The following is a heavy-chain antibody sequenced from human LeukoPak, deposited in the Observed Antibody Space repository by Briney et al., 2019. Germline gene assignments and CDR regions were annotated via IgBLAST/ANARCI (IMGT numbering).Heavy chain of an antibody. CDR1: GFTFSTYA. V-gene: IGHV3-30-3*01. D-gene: IGHD3-22*01. Sequence: PGRSLRLSCAASGFTFSTYAMHWVRQAPGKGLDWVAVISNGGNNKYYADSVKGRFTISRDNSKNTLYMQMNSLTAEDTAVYYCARDVLGGDSSGYVAWGQGTLVSVSS. J-gene: IGHJ4*02. CDR3: ARDVLGGDSSGYVA. CDR2: ISNGGNNK.